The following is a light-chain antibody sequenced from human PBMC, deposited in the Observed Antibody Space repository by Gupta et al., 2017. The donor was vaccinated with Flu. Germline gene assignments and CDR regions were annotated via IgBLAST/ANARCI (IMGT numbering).Light chain of an antibody. Sequence: SYELTQPPSVSVSPGQTARITCSGDALPKQYAYWYQQKPGQAPVPVIHKDSERPTGIPERFSGFSYGTTVNLTTRRVQAEDEADEYGQSADSSADYPDSVFGGGTKLTVL. CDR3: QSADSSADYPDSV. CDR2: KDS. V-gene: IGLV3-25*02. CDR1: ALPKQY. J-gene: IGLJ3*02.